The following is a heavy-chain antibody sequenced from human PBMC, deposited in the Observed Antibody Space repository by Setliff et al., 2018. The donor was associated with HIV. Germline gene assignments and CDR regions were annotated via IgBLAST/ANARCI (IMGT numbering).Heavy chain of an antibody. CDR3: ARYSPRGYTLTGPY. Sequence: SETLSLTCTVSGGSIGSYYWSWIRQPAGKGLEWIGRIYYSGSTKHNPSLKSRVTISLDTSKNQFSLKLTSVTAADTAVYYCARYSPRGYTLTGPYWGQGTLVTVSS. D-gene: IGHD6-25*01. V-gene: IGHV4-4*07. CDR2: IYYSGST. J-gene: IGHJ4*02. CDR1: GGSIGSYY.